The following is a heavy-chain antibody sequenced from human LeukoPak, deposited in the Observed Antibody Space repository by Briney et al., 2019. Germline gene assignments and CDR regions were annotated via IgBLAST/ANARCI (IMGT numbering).Heavy chain of an antibody. CDR3: AREEWWHLDI. CDR2: ISSSSSTI. D-gene: IGHD3-3*01. CDR1: GFTFSSYS. J-gene: IGHJ2*01. Sequence: PGGSLRLSCAASGFTFSSYSMNWVRQAPGKGLEWVSYISSSSSTIYYADSVKGRFTISRGNAKNSLYLQMDSLRAEDTAVYYCAREEWWHLDIWGRGTLVTISS. V-gene: IGHV3-48*04.